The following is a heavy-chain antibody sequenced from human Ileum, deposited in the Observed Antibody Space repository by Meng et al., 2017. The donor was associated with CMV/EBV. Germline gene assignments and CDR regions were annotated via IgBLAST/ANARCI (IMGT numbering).Heavy chain of an antibody. CDR2: IKSKTDGGTT. J-gene: IGHJ6*02. CDR3: TTGGNRITIFGVVYYYYGMDV. D-gene: IGHD3-3*01. CDR1: GFTFSNAG. Sequence: GESLKISCAASGFTFSNAGMSWVRQAPGKGLEWVGRIKSKTDGGTTDYAAPVKGRFTISRDDSKNTLYLQMNSLKTEDTAVYYCTTGGNRITIFGVVYYYYGMDVWGQGTTVTVSS. V-gene: IGHV3-15*01.